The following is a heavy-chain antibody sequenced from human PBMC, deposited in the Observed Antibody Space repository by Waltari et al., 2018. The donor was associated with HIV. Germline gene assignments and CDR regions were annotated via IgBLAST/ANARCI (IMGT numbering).Heavy chain of an antibody. CDR2: IRYDGGNK. D-gene: IGHD6-13*01. Sequence: QVQLVESGGGVVQPGTSLRLSCAASGFTFTKYGMHWVRQAPGKGLEWVKIIRYDGGNKYDADYGKGRFTISRDNSKNTLYLQMNSLRAEDTAVYYCARDAAPNSHTPSSSDVWGQGTLVTVSS. CDR3: ARDAAPNSHTPSSSDV. V-gene: IGHV3-33*01. J-gene: IGHJ4*02. CDR1: GFTFTKYG.